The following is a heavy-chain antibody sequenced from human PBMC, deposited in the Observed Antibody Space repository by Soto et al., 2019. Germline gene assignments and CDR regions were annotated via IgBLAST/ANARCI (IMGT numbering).Heavy chain of an antibody. CDR2: MSYAGTYK. J-gene: IGHJ4*02. CDR1: GFTFSDYG. CDR3: AKEMCPRTVLDSSSPWGDY. D-gene: IGHD6-6*01. Sequence: GVSLRLSCAVSGFTFSDYGMHWVRQAPGKGLEWVAVMSYAGTYKYYADSVKGRFTISRDLSGNTLFLQMNSLRLEDTAVYFCAKEMCPRTVLDSSSPWGDYWGQGTLVTVSS. V-gene: IGHV3-30*18.